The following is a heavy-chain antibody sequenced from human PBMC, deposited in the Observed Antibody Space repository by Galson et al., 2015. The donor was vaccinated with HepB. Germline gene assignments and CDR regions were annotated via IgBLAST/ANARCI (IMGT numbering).Heavy chain of an antibody. CDR3: AKDYSSGWYGSEYFQH. D-gene: IGHD6-19*01. V-gene: IGHV3-23*01. CDR2: ISGSGGST. J-gene: IGHJ1*01. CDR1: GFTFSSYA. Sequence: SLRLSCAASGFTFSSYAMSWVRQAPGKGLEWVSAISGSGGSTYYADSVKGRFTISRDNSKNTLYLQMNSLRAEDTAVYYCAKDYSSGWYGSEYFQHWGQGTLVTASS.